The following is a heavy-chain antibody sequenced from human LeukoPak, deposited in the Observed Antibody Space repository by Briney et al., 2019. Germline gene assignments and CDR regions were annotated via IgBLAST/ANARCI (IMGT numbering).Heavy chain of an antibody. CDR3: ATWPRGYSGYDWGY. CDR1: GGSISSYY. D-gene: IGHD5-12*01. V-gene: IGHV4-59*01. J-gene: IGHJ4*02. Sequence: SETLSLTCTVSGGSISSYYRSWIRQPPGKGLEWIGYIYYSGSTNYNPSLKSRVTISVDTSKNQFSLKLSSVTAADTAVYYCATWPRGYSGYDWGYWGQGTLVTVSS. CDR2: IYYSGST.